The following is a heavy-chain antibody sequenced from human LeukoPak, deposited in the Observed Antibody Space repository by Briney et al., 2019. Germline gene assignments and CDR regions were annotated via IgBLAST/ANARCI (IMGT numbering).Heavy chain of an antibody. CDR3: ARSGQQLVAFDY. J-gene: IGHJ4*02. V-gene: IGHV3-48*03. D-gene: IGHD6-13*01. CDR2: ISSSGSSI. CDR1: GFSFSSYE. Sequence: GGSLRLSCEASGFSFSSYEMNWVRQAPGKGLEWVSYISSSGSSIYYVDSVKGRFTISRDNAKNSLYLQMNSLRAEDTAVYYCARSGQQLVAFDYWGQGTLVTVSS.